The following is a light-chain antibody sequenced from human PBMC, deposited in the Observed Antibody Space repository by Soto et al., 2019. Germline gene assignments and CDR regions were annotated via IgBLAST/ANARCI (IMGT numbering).Light chain of an antibody. Sequence: EIVFTHSPATQILSPRQRPTLSWRASQSVGSILAWCQQKPGQAPRLLIYASSTRATGIPARFSGSGSGTEFTLTISSLQSEDFAVYYCQQYNNWPPITFGQGTRLEIK. CDR3: QQYNNWPPIT. CDR1: QSVGSI. J-gene: IGKJ5*01. V-gene: IGKV3D-15*01. CDR2: ASS.